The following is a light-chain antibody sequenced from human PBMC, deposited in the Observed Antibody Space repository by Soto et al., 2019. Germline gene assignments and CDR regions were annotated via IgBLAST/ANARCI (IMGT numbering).Light chain of an antibody. CDR3: QTWGTGIHRV. V-gene: IGLV4-69*01. CDR1: SGHSSYA. CDR2: LNSDGSH. Sequence: QSVLTQSPSASASLGASVKLTCTLSSGHSSYAIAWHQQQPEKGPRYLMKLNSDGSHSKGDGIPDRFSGSSSGAERYLTISSLQSEDEADSYRQTWGTGIHRVFGGGTKLTVL. J-gene: IGLJ2*01.